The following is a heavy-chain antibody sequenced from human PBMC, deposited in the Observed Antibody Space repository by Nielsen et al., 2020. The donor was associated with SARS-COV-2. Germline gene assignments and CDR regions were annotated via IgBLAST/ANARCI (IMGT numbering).Heavy chain of an antibody. V-gene: IGHV2-70*11. CDR3: ARILVGATKPDAFDI. CDR1: GFSLSTSGMC. CDR2: IDWDDDK. Sequence: SGPTLVKPTQTLTLTCTLSGFSLSTSGMCVSWIRQPPGKALEWLARIDWDDDKYYSTSLKTRLTISKDTSKNQVVLTMTNMDPVDTATYYCARILVGATKPDAFDIWGQGTMVTVSS. J-gene: IGHJ3*02. D-gene: IGHD1-26*01.